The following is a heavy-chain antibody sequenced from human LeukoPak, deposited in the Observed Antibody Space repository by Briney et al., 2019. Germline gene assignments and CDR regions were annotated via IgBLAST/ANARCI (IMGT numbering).Heavy chain of an antibody. CDR2: IYTSGST. J-gene: IGHJ4*02. Sequence: SQTLSLTCTVSGGSISSGSYYWSWIRQPAGKGLKWIGRIYTSGSTNYNPSLKSRVTISVDTSKNQFSLKLSSVTAADTAVYYCARERLNYYDSSGYLYYFDYWGQGTLVTVSS. D-gene: IGHD3-22*01. CDR1: GGSISSGSYY. CDR3: ARERLNYYDSSGYLYYFDY. V-gene: IGHV4-61*02.